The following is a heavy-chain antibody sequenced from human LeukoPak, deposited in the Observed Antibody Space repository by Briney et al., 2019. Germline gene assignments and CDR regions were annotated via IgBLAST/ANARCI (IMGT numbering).Heavy chain of an antibody. CDR1: GFTVSGNY. V-gene: IGHV3-53*01. J-gene: IGHJ4*02. CDR2: IYSGGNT. D-gene: IGHD3-10*01. CDR3: ARVADYYVSGHFDY. Sequence: GGSLRLSCAASGFTVSGNYMIWVRQTPGKRLEWVSLIYSGGNTYYTDCVKGRFTISRDNSENTLYLQMNSLRTEDTAVYYCARVADYYVSGHFDYWGQGTLVTVSS.